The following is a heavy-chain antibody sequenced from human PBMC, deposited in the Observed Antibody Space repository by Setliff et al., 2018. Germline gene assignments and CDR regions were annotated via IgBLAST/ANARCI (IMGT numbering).Heavy chain of an antibody. Sequence: SETLSLTCTVSGGSMSGYFWTWIRQPAGKGLEWIGRIHPSGATNYNPSLMSRLTMSIDTYNNHFTLKVNSVTAADTAVYYCARQTATGSSATFDSWGQGTLVTVSS. CDR3: ARQTATGSSATFDS. CDR2: IHPSGAT. CDR1: GGSMSGYF. D-gene: IGHD2-21*02. V-gene: IGHV4-4*07. J-gene: IGHJ4*02.